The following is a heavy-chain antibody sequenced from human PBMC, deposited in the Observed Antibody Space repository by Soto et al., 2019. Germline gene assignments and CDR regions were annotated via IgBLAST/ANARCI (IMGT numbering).Heavy chain of an antibody. CDR1: GGSFSGYY. V-gene: IGHV4-34*01. CDR3: ARGRIVVVAATSWFDP. J-gene: IGHJ5*02. CDR2: INHSGST. D-gene: IGHD2-15*01. Sequence: GPWGPSESLSLTCAVYGGSFSGYYWSWIRQPPGKGLEWIGEINHSGSTNYNPSLKSRVTISVDTSKNQFSLKLSSVTAADTAVYYCARGRIVVVAATSWFDPWGQGTLVTAPQ.